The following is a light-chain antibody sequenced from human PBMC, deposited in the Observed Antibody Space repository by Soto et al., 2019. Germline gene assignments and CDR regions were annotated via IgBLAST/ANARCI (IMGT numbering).Light chain of an antibody. J-gene: IGLJ1*01. CDR1: SSNIGSKA. CDR3: ASWDDSLNVYV. CDR2: YDD. V-gene: IGLV1-36*01. Sequence: QSVLTQPPSVSEAPRQRITISCSGSSSNIGSKAVNWYQQLPGQAPRLLIYYDDLLPSGVSDRFSGSKSGTTASLAISGLQSDDDAHYYCASWDDSLNVYVFGTGTKLTVL.